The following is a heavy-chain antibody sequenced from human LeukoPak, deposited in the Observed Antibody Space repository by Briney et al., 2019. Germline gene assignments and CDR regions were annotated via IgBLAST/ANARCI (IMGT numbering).Heavy chain of an antibody. CDR3: ARESTRGSNWDSFDY. CDR2: ITSSGITT. V-gene: IGHV3-48*03. D-gene: IGHD6-13*01. CDR1: GFTFSSYE. Sequence: GGSLGLSCAASGFTFSSYEMNWVRQAPGKGLEWVSYITSSGITTQYADSVKGRFTISRDNAKSSVYLQMNSLRAEDTAIYYCARESTRGSNWDSFDYWGQGTLVTVSS. J-gene: IGHJ4*02.